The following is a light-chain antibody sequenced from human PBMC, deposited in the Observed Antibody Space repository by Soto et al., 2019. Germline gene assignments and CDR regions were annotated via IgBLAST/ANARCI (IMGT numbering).Light chain of an antibody. V-gene: IGKV3D-15*01. J-gene: IGKJ4*01. CDR1: QSVDND. CDR2: DAS. CDR3: QQYNNWPLT. Sequence: EMVMTQSPATLSVSPGDRATLSCRASQSVDNDLAWYQQKPGQPPRLLIYDASTRATGIPARFSGSQSGTEFTLTISSLLSEDFAVYSCQQYNNWPLTFGGGTKVEIK.